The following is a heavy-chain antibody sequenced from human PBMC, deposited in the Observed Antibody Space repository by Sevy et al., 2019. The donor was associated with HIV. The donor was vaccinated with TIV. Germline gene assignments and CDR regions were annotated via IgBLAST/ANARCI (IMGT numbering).Heavy chain of an antibody. D-gene: IGHD3-22*01. CDR2: MYNSGST. Sequence: SETLSLTCTVSRASISNYFWTWIRQPLGKGLEWIGYMYNSGSTNYNPSLKSRVTTSVDTSKSQLSLKLTSVTAADTAFYYCARYYYDVNGPRSWFALWGQGILVTVSS. CDR1: RASISNYF. CDR3: ARYYYDVNGPRSWFAL. J-gene: IGHJ5*02. V-gene: IGHV4-59*01.